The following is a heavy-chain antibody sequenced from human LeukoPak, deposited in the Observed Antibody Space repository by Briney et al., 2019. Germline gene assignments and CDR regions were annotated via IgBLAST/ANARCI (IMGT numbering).Heavy chain of an antibody. V-gene: IGHV4-31*03. J-gene: IGHJ6*02. D-gene: IGHD3-10*01. CDR3: ARHLRFGKEDYYHGMDV. CDR1: GGSISSGGYY. CDR2: IYYSGTT. Sequence: SETLSLTCTVSGGSISSGGYYWSWIRQHPGKGLEWIGYIYYSGTTYYNPSLKSRVTISVDTSKNQFSLNLSSVTAADTAVYYCARHLRFGKEDYYHGMDVWGQGTTVTVSS.